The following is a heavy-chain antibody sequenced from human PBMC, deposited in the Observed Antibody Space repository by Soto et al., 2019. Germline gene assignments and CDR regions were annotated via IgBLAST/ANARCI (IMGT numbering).Heavy chain of an antibody. CDR1: GGSISSGDYY. CDR2: IYYSGST. Sequence: KPSETLSLTCTVSGGSISSGDYYWSWIRQPPGKGLEWIGYIYYSGSTYYNPSLKSRVTISVDTSKNQFSLKLSSVTAADTAVYYCARAIPWGQLPLYYYYGMDVWGQGTTVTVSS. J-gene: IGHJ6*02. V-gene: IGHV4-30-4*01. CDR3: ARAIPWGQLPLYYYYGMDV. D-gene: IGHD2-2*01.